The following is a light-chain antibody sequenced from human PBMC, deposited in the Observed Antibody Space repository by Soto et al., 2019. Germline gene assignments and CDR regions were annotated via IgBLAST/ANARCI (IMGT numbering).Light chain of an antibody. J-gene: IGKJ4*01. Sequence: DIQMTQSPSTLSASVGDRVSITCRASQSIGSWLAWYQQKPGKAPKLLIYKASSLESGVPSRFSGSGSGTVFTLTISSLRPDDFATYYCQQYNSYSLTFGGGTKVEI. V-gene: IGKV1-5*03. CDR2: KAS. CDR3: QQYNSYSLT. CDR1: QSIGSW.